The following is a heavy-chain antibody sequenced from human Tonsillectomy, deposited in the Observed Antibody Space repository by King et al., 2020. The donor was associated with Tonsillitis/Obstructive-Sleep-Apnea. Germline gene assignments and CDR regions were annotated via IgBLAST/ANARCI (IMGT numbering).Heavy chain of an antibody. J-gene: IGHJ4*02. D-gene: IGHD2-2*01. Sequence: VQLVESGGGLVQPGGSLRLSCAASGFTFSSYAMSWVRQAPGKGLEWVSTISGSGGSTYYADSVKGRFTISRDNSKTTLYLQMNSLRAEDTAVYYCAKPQYCSSSSCYGTGFDYWGQGTLVTVSS. CDR1: GFTFSSYA. CDR3: AKPQYCSSSSCYGTGFDY. CDR2: ISGSGGST. V-gene: IGHV3-23*04.